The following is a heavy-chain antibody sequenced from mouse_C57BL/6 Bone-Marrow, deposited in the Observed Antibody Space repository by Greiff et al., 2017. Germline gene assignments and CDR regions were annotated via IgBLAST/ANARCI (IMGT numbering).Heavy chain of an antibody. CDR3: ARFGTVVAHWYFDV. D-gene: IGHD1-1*01. J-gene: IGHJ1*03. V-gene: IGHV1-19*01. CDR1: GYTFTDYY. Sequence: DVKLQESGPVLVKPGASVKMSCKASGYTFTDYYMNWVKQSHGKSLEWIGVINPYNGGTSYNQKFKGKATLTVDKSSSTAYMELNSLTSEDSAVYYCARFGTVVAHWYFDVWGTGTTVTVSS. CDR2: INPYNGGT.